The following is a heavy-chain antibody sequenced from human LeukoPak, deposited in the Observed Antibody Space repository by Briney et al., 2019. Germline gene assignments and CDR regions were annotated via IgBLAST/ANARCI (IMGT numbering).Heavy chain of an antibody. V-gene: IGHV3-23*01. D-gene: IGHD3-22*01. Sequence: GGSLRLSCAASGFTFSSYAMSWVRQAPGKGLEWVSAISGSGGSTYYADSVKGRFTISRDNSKNTLYLQMNSLRAEDTAVYYCAKAKGYYYDSSGYLYYFDYWGQGTLVTVSS. CDR3: AKAKGYYYDSSGYLYYFDY. CDR2: ISGSGGST. J-gene: IGHJ4*02. CDR1: GFTFSSYA.